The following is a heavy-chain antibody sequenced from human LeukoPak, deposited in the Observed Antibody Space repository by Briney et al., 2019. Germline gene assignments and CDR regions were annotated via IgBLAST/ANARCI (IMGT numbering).Heavy chain of an antibody. CDR1: GGSISSGGYY. CDR2: IYYSGST. CDR3: ARVVVTTVELRIDY. J-gene: IGHJ4*02. D-gene: IGHD2-21*02. V-gene: IGHV4-31*03. Sequence: PSETLSLTCTVSGGSISSGGYYWSWIRQHTGKGLEWIGYIYYSGSTDYNPPLKSRVIISVDTSKNQFSLKLSSVTAADTAVYYCARVVVTTVELRIDYWGKGSQVTVSS.